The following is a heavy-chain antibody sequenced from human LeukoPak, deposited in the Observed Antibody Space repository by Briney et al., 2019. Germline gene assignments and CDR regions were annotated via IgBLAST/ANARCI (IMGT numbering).Heavy chain of an antibody. D-gene: IGHD4-17*01. V-gene: IGHV3-9*01. CDR2: ISWNSGSI. CDR3: AKETTVTSRNYYFDY. CDR1: GFTFYDYA. J-gene: IGHJ4*02. Sequence: PGGSLRLSCAASGFTFYDYAMHWVRQAPGKGLEWVSGISWNSGSIGYADSVKGRFTISRDNAKNSLYLQMNSLRAEDTALYYCAKETTVTSRNYYFDYWGQGTLVTVSS.